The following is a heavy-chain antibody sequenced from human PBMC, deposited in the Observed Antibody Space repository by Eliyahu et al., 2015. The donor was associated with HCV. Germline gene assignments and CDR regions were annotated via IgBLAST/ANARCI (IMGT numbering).Heavy chain of an antibody. CDR2: ISTTSSII. CDR1: GFXFSIYA. J-gene: IGHJ6*04. V-gene: IGHV3-48*01. Sequence: EVQLVESGGGLVQPGGSLXLSCTASGFXFSIYAMNWVRQAPGKGLEWVSYISTTSSIIYYADSVKGRFTISRDNAQNSLYLQMNSLRAEDTAVYYCARGPDVWGKGTTVTVSS. CDR3: ARGPDV.